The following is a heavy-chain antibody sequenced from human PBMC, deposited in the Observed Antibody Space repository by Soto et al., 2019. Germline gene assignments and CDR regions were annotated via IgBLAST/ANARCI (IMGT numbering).Heavy chain of an antibody. CDR2: IYYSGST. Sequence: SETLSLTCSVSGGSISSYYWSWIRQPPGKGLEWTGYIYYSGSTNYNPSLKSRVTISVDTSKNQFSLKLSSVTAADTAVYYCARGRLVPAVNFDYWGLGTLVTVSS. D-gene: IGHD2-2*01. CDR3: ARGRLVPAVNFDY. J-gene: IGHJ4*02. CDR1: GGSISSYY. V-gene: IGHV4-59*12.